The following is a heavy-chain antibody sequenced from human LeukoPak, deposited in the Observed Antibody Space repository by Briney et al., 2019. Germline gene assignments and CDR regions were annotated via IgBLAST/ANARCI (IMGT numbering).Heavy chain of an antibody. V-gene: IGHV4-39*01. D-gene: IGHD2-8*01. CDR1: GGSISSSSYY. CDR2: IYYSGST. Sequence: KASETLSLTCTVSGGSISSSSYYWGWIRQPPGKGLEWIGSIYYSGSTYYNPSLKSRVTISVDTSKNQFSLKLTSVTAADTALYYCARHSAYGTKADYWGQGALVTVSS. J-gene: IGHJ4*02. CDR3: ARHSAYGTKADY.